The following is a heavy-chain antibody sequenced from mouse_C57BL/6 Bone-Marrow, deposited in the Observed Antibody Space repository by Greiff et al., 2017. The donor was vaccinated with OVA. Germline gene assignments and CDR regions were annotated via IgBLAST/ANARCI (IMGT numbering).Heavy chain of an antibody. CDR2: INPNNGGT. J-gene: IGHJ4*01. Sequence: EVKLQQSGPELVKPGASVKISCKASGYTFTDYYMNWVKQSHGKSLEWIGDINPNNGGTSYNQKFKGKATLTVDKSSSTAYMELRSLTSEDSAVYYCARAGITTVVDYYAMDYWGQGTSVTVSS. CDR3: ARAGITTVVDYYAMDY. CDR1: GYTFTDYY. D-gene: IGHD1-1*01. V-gene: IGHV1-26*01.